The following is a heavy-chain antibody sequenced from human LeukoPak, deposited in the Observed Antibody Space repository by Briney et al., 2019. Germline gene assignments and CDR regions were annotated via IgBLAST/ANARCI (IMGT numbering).Heavy chain of an antibody. V-gene: IGHV4-34*01. CDR3: ARDNYYDSSGSSSSIDY. CDR1: GGSFSGYY. J-gene: IGHJ4*02. Sequence: PSETLSLTCAVYGGSFSGYYWSWIRQPPGKGLEWIGEIHHSGSTNYNPSLKSRVTISVDTSKNQFSLKLSSVTAADTAVYYCARDNYYDSSGSSSSIDYWGQGTLVTVSS. CDR2: IHHSGST. D-gene: IGHD3-22*01.